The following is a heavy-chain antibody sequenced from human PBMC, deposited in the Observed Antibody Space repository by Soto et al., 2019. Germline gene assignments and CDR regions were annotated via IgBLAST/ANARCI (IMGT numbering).Heavy chain of an antibody. Sequence: QVQLQQWGAGLLKPSETLSLTCAVYGGSFSGYYWSWIRQPPGKGLEWIGEINHSGSTNYNPSLKSRVTISVDTSKNQFSLKLSSVTAADTAVYYCARGPKNYYDSSGSAFYYFDYWGQGTLVTVSS. D-gene: IGHD3-22*01. CDR1: GGSFSGYY. CDR3: ARGPKNYYDSSGSAFYYFDY. CDR2: INHSGST. V-gene: IGHV4-34*01. J-gene: IGHJ4*02.